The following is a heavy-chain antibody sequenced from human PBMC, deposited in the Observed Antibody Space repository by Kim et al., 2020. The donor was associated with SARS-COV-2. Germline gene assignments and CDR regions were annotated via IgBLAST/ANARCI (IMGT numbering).Heavy chain of an antibody. J-gene: IGHJ4*02. D-gene: IGHD3-10*01. CDR3: ARVEYYYGSGSSIDY. V-gene: IGHV4-31*02. Sequence: PPLKGRVTISVETSKNQFSLKLSSVTAADTAVYYCARVEYYYGSGSSIDYWGQGTLVTVSS.